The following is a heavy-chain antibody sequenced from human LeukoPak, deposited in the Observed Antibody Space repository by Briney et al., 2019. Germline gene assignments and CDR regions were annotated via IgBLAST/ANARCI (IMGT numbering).Heavy chain of an antibody. J-gene: IGHJ5*02. CDR3: ARHEFMGSDYAA. CDR1: GGSISSSGYY. D-gene: IGHD4-17*01. CDR2: IYYSGST. Sequence: PSETLSLTCTVSGGSISSSGYYWGWIRQPPGKGLEWIASIYYSGSTYYNPSLKSRVTISVDTSKNQLSLKLSSLTAADTAVYYCARHEFMGSDYAAWGQGTLVTVSS. V-gene: IGHV4-39*01.